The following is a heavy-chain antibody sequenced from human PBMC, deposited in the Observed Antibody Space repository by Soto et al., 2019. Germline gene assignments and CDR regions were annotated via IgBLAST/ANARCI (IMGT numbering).Heavy chain of an antibody. CDR3: ARDGYCSSTSCYAGTYYYYYMDV. CDR1: GYTFTSYG. J-gene: IGHJ6*03. D-gene: IGHD2-2*01. V-gene: IGHV1-18*01. Sequence: QVQLVQSGAEVKKPGASVKVSCKASGYTFTSYGISWVRQAPGQGLEWMGWISAYNGNTNYAQKLQGRVTMTTDTSTSTAYVELRSLRSDDTAVYYCARDGYCSSTSCYAGTYYYYYMDVWCKGTTVTVSS. CDR2: ISAYNGNT.